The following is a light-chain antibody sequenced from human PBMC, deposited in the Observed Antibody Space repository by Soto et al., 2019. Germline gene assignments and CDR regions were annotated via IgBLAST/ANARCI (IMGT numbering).Light chain of an antibody. CDR2: GAS. J-gene: IGKJ4*01. CDR1: QSVSSN. Sequence: EIVMTQSPATLFVSPGERATLSCRASQSVSSNLAWYQQKPGQAPRLLIYGASTRATGIPARFSGSGSGTEFTLTISSLQSEDFAVYYCQQYNNWPLFXGGTKV. V-gene: IGKV3-15*01. CDR3: QQYNNWPL.